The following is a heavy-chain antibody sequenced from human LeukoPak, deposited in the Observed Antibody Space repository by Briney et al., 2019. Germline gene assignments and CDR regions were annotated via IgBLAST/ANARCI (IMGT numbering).Heavy chain of an antibody. J-gene: IGHJ4*02. V-gene: IGHV3-23*01. CDR3: AKLNLGEMAYFDS. CDR2: ISVGGGDT. CDR1: GFIFSSYV. Sequence: PEGSLRLSCEASGFIFSSYVMGWVRQAPGKGLEWVSSISVGGGDTFTADSVKGRFTITRENSKNTLYLQMMGLRVEDTAIHYCAKLNLGEMAYFDSWGQGILVTVSS. D-gene: IGHD2-21*01.